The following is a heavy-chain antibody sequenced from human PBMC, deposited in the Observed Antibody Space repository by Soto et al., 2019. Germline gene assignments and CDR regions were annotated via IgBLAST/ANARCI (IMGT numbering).Heavy chain of an antibody. Sequence: EVHLVESGGGLVQPGESLRLSCAASGFTFSSYWMHWVRQAPGKGLVWVSRIHYDGSTTGYADAVKGRFTISRDNAKDTVDLEMNSLTAEDTAGYDCARVARGAWGIFDSWGQGTLVTVSS. J-gene: IGHJ4*02. CDR1: GFTFSSYW. CDR3: ARVARGAWGIFDS. CDR2: IHYDGSTT. V-gene: IGHV3-74*01. D-gene: IGHD3-16*01.